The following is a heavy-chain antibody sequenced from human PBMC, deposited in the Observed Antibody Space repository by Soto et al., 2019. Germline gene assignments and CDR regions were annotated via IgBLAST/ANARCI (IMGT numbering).Heavy chain of an antibody. CDR1: GGTFSSYA. D-gene: IGHD5-12*01. CDR3: ARGGERKSGYDFYVGKSFSY. J-gene: IGHJ4*02. Sequence: GASVKVSCKAAGGTFSSYAISWVRQAPGQGLEWMGGIIPIFGTANYAQKFQGRVTITADESTSTAYMELSSLRSEDTAVYYCARGGERKSGYDFYVGKSFSYWGQGTLVTVSS. V-gene: IGHV1-69*13. CDR2: IIPIFGTA.